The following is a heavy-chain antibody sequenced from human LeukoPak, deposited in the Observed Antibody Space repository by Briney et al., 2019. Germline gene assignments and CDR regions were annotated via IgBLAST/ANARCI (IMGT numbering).Heavy chain of an antibody. CDR2: ISSSRSYI. V-gene: IGHV3-21*01. CDR3: ARFIAAPYYFDY. Sequence: GGSLRLSCSASGFTFSSYSMNWVRQAPGKGLEWVSFISSSRSYIYYADSVKGRFTISRDNAKNSLHLQMNSLRAEDTAVYYCARFIAAPYYFDYWGRGTLVTVSS. J-gene: IGHJ4*02. CDR1: GFTFSSYS. D-gene: IGHD6-13*01.